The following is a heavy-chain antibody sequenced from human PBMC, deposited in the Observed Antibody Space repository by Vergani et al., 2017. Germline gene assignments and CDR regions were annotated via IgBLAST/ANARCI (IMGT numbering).Heavy chain of an antibody. CDR3: ARVLSGQYRGYCSSTSCYKGLYYYYYMDV. V-gene: IGHV4-34*01. Sequence: QVQLQQWGAGLLKPSETLSLTCAVYGGSFSGYYWSWIRQPPGKGLEWIGEINHSGSTNYSPSLKSRVTISVDTSKHQFSLKLSSVTAADTAVYYCARVLSGQYRGYCSSTSCYKGLYYYYYMDVWGKGTTVTVSS. J-gene: IGHJ6*03. CDR2: INHSGST. D-gene: IGHD2-2*02. CDR1: GGSFSGYY.